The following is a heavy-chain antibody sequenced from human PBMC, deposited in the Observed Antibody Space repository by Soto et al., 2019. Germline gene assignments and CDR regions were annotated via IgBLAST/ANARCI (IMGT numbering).Heavy chain of an antibody. Sequence: VRLSCAASGFTFSSYGMHWVRQAPGKGLEWVAVIWYDGSNKYYADSVKGRFTISRDNSKNTLYLQMNSLRAEDTAVYYCAIISHCSSTSCYGYYYYGMDVWGQGTTVTVSS. CDR1: GFTFSSYG. CDR2: IWYDGSNK. V-gene: IGHV3-33*01. D-gene: IGHD2-2*01. CDR3: AIISHCSSTSCYGYYYYGMDV. J-gene: IGHJ6*02.